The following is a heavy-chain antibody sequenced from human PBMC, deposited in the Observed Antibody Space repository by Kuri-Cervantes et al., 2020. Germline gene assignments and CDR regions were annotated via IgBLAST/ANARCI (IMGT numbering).Heavy chain of an antibody. V-gene: IGHV3-33*01. Sequence: GESLKISCAASGFTFSGYGMHWVRQAPGKGLEWVAVIWYDGSNKYYADSVKGRFTISRDNSKNTLYLQMNSLRAEDTAVYYCARDDRGSIGWGQGTLVTVSS. CDR1: GFTFSGYG. CDR2: IWYDGSNK. CDR3: ARDDRGSIG. D-gene: IGHD1-26*01. J-gene: IGHJ4*02.